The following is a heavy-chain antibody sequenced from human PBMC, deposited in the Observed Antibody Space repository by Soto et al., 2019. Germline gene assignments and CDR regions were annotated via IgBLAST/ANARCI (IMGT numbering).Heavy chain of an antibody. D-gene: IGHD6-19*01. V-gene: IGHV4-30-2*01. CDR1: GDSYSISTYY. CDR3: AGMPYTSGLRFDP. J-gene: IGHJ5*02. Sequence: SETLSLTCNMSGDSYSISTYYWSWIRQPPGKALQWIGFIYPSGGTSYNPSLASRVSISLDRSNYQCSLKLKSVTAADTAVYFCAGMPYTSGLRFDPWGPGTLVTVSS. CDR2: IYPSGGT.